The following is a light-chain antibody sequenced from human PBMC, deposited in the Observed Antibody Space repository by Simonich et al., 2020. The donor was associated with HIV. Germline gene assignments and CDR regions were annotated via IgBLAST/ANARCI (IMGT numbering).Light chain of an antibody. Sequence: DIVMTQSPDSLAVSLGERATINCKSSRSVLYSSNNKNYLAWYHQKTGQPPNLLIYWASTRESGVPDRFSASGSGTDFTLTISSLQAEDVAVYYCQQYYSTPPTFGQGTKVEIK. J-gene: IGKJ1*01. CDR3: QQYYSTPPT. CDR2: WAS. CDR1: RSVLYSSNNKNY. V-gene: IGKV4-1*01.